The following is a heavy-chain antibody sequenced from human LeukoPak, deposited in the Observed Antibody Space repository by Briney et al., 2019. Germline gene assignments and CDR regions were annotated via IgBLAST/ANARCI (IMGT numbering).Heavy chain of an antibody. D-gene: IGHD2-2*01. CDR2: ISYDGSNR. Sequence: GGSLRLSCAASGFTFSSYAMHWVRQAPGHGLEGVAVISYDGSNRDYADSLKGRFTISRDNSKNTLYLKMNSLRAEDTAVYYCARDQLPAFMVGSDYWGQGTLVTVSS. J-gene: IGHJ4*02. CDR3: ARDQLPAFMVGSDY. CDR1: GFTFSSYA. V-gene: IGHV3-30*04.